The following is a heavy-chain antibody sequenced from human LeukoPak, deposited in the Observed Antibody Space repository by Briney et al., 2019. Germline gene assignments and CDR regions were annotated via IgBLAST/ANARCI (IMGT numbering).Heavy chain of an antibody. Sequence: QASETLSLTCTVSGGSISSSSYYWGWIRQPPGKGLEWIGIIYYSGSTYYNPSLKSRVTISVDTSKNQFSLKLSSVTAADTAVYYCATADTYYYDSSGYYLARWGQGTPVTVSS. J-gene: IGHJ4*02. CDR2: IYYSGST. V-gene: IGHV4-39*07. CDR1: GGSISSSSYY. CDR3: ATADTYYYDSSGYYLAR. D-gene: IGHD3-22*01.